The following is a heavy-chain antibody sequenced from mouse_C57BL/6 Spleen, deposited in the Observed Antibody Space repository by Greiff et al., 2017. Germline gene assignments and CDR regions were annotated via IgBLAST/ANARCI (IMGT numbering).Heavy chain of an antibody. Sequence: QVQLQQSGPELVKPGASVKISCKASGYAFSSSWMNWVKQRPGKGLEWIGRIYPGDGDTNYNGKFKGKATLTADKSSSTAYMQLSSLTSEDSAVYFCARGGADYLFAYWGKGTLVTVSA. D-gene: IGHD2-4*01. CDR1: GYAFSSSW. CDR3: ARGGADYLFAY. J-gene: IGHJ3*01. V-gene: IGHV1-82*01. CDR2: IYPGDGDT.